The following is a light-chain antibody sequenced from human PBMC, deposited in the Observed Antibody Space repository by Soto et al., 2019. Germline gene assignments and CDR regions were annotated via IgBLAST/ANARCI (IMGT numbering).Light chain of an antibody. Sequence: QSALTQPPSASGSPGEAVTISCSGTSSDVGNYNYVSWYQQYPGKAPKLMVYEVSRRASGVSDRFSGSKSGNTAFLTVSGLQAEDEADYYCSSYAGSNIFVVFGGGTKLTVL. CDR3: SSYAGSNIFVV. J-gene: IGLJ2*01. V-gene: IGLV2-8*01. CDR1: SSDVGNYNY. CDR2: EVS.